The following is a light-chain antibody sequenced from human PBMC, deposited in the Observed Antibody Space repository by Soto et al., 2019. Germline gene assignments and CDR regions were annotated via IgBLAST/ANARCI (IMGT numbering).Light chain of an antibody. CDR3: QHRRNWPLT. CDR1: QSITTY. V-gene: IGKV3-11*02. J-gene: IGKJ4*01. CDR2: DAS. Sequence: EIVLTQSPVTLSLSPGDRASLSCRASQSITTYLAWYQHKPGQSPRLLIYDASTRATGTPARFSGSGSGRDFTLTISSLEPEDFGVYYCQHRRNWPLTFGGGTKVDIK.